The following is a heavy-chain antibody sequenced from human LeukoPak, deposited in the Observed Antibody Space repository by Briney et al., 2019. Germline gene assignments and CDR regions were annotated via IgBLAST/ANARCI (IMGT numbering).Heavy chain of an antibody. CDR1: GFTFSSYA. CDR3: AKARDNWNYERVTTPAIDY. V-gene: IGHV3-23*01. J-gene: IGHJ4*02. D-gene: IGHD1-7*01. Sequence: GGSLRLACAASGFTFSSYAMSWVRQAPGKGLEWVSAISGSGGSTYYADSVKGRFTISRDNSKNTLYLQMNSLRAEDTAVYYCAKARDNWNYERVTTPAIDYWGQGTLVTVSS. CDR2: ISGSGGST.